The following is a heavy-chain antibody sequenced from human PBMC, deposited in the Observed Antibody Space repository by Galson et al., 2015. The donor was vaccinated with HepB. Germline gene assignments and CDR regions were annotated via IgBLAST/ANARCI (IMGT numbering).Heavy chain of an antibody. CDR1: GGTFSSYA. J-gene: IGHJ4*02. V-gene: IGHV1-69*06. CDR3: ARINRANSSSWYD. D-gene: IGHD6-13*01. CDR2: IIPIFGTA. Sequence: SVKVSCKASGGTFSSYAISWVRQAPGQGLEWMGGIIPIFGTANYAQKFQGRVTITADNSTSTAYMELSSLRSEDTAVYYCARINRANSSSWYDWGQGTLVTVSS.